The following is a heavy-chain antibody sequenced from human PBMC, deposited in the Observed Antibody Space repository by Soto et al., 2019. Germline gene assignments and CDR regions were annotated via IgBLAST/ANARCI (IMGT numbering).Heavy chain of an antibody. V-gene: IGHV4-30-2*01. D-gene: IGHD6-13*01. Sequence: QLQLQESGSGLVKPSQTLSLTCAVSGGSISGTTYSWSWIRQPPGKGLEWIGYIYASGNTYYNPSLKSQFSISVDRSKNQFSLKLSSVTAADTAVYYCARGQGAAAGHSNFAYWGQGALVTVSS. CDR2: IYASGNT. CDR1: GGSISGTTYS. J-gene: IGHJ4*02. CDR3: ARGQGAAAGHSNFAY.